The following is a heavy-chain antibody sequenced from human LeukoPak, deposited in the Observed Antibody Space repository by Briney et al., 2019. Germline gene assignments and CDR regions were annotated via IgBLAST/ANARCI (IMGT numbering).Heavy chain of an antibody. D-gene: IGHD7-27*01. CDR3: ASRWGFDY. V-gene: IGHV4-39*01. CDR1: GGSISSSSYY. Sequence: SETLSLTCIVSGGSISSSSYYWGWIRQPPGKGLEWIGSIYYSGSTYYNPSHKSRVTMSVDTSKNQFSLKLSSVTAADTAVYFCASRWGFDYWGQGTLVTVSS. CDR2: IYYSGST. J-gene: IGHJ4*02.